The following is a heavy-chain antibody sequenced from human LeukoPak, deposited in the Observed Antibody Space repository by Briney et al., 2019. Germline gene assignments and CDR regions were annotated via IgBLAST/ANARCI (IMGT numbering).Heavy chain of an antibody. CDR1: GVSISSSSYY. CDR2: IHYSGTT. J-gene: IGHJ4*02. CDR3: ARHTLFGMLTKYYFEY. Sequence: SETLSLTCIVSGVSISSSSYYWGWIRQPPGKGLAWIGSIHYSGTTYYNPSLKTRVTISADTSKSQFSLRLSSVTAADTAVYYCARHTLFGMLTKYYFEYWGQGTLVTVSS. D-gene: IGHD3-3*01. V-gene: IGHV4-39*01.